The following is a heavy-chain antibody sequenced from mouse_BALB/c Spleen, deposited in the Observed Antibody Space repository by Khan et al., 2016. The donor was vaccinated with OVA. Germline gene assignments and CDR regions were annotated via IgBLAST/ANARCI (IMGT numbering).Heavy chain of an antibody. V-gene: IGHV1-9*01. D-gene: IGHD2-2*01. CDR3: ARYFYYGNDGAMDY. CDR2: ILPGSGST. Sequence: VQLQQSGAELMKPGASVKISCKATGYTFSSYWIEWVKQRPGHGLEWIGEILPGSGSTNYNEKFKGKATFTADTSSNTAYMQLSRLTSEDSAVYYCARYFYYGNDGAMDYWGQGTSVTVSS. CDR1: GYTFSSYW. J-gene: IGHJ4*01.